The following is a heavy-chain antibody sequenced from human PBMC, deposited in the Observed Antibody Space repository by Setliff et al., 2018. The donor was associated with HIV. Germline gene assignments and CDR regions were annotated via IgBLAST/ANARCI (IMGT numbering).Heavy chain of an antibody. CDR1: GYPFTNFG. J-gene: IGHJ4*02. D-gene: IGHD2-8*02. Sequence: ASVKVSCKASGYPFTNFGVSWVRQAPGQGLEWMGGIIPIFGSTKYAQKFQDRLTMTRDTTTTTVYMELSSLRSEDTAVYHCARDNTVWSCDHWGQGTLVTV. CDR2: IIPIFGST. V-gene: IGHV1-18*01. CDR3: ARDNTVWSCDH.